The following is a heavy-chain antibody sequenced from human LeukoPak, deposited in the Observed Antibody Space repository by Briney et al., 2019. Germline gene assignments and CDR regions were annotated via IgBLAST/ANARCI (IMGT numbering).Heavy chain of an antibody. Sequence: ASVKVSCKASGYTFTGYYMNWVRQSPGQGLEWMGWINPNSGVTNFAQKFQGRVTMTRDTSTGTDYMELSSLRSEDTAVYYCARGLDYGDDWGQGTLVTVSS. CDR3: ARGLDYGDD. CDR2: INPNSGVT. J-gene: IGHJ4*02. CDR1: GYTFTGYY. V-gene: IGHV1-2*02.